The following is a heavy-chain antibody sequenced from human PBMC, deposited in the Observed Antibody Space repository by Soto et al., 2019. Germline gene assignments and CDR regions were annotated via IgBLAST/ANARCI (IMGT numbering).Heavy chain of an antibody. CDR3: ARGETAWPLAYGLDV. V-gene: IGHV3-21*01. J-gene: IGHJ6*02. CDR2: IGTRSDI. Sequence: GGSLRLSCAASGFTFSSYSMHWVRQAPGKGLEWVSSIGTRSDIYYADSVKGRFTISRDNAKNSLSLQMNSMTAEDTAVYYCARGETAWPLAYGLDVWGQGTTVTVSS. CDR1: GFTFSSYS. D-gene: IGHD2-21*02.